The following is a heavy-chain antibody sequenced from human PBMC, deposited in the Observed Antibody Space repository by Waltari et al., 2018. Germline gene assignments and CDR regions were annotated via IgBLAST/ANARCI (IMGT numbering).Heavy chain of an antibody. Sequence: QVQLVESGGGVVQPGGSLRLSCVASGFPFSSYGVHWVRQAPGKGLEWVAFIRYDGSNKYYADSVKGRFTISRDNSKNTLYLQMNSLRAEDTAVYYCAKDLTGTTSGMDVWGQGTTVTVSS. D-gene: IGHD1-7*01. CDR2: IRYDGSNK. V-gene: IGHV3-30*02. CDR1: GFPFSSYG. CDR3: AKDLTGTTSGMDV. J-gene: IGHJ6*02.